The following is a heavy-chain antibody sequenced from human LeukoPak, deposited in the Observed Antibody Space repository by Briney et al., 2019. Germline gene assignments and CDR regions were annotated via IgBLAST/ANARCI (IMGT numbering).Heavy chain of an antibody. CDR2: ISWNSGYI. D-gene: IGHD6-13*01. CDR1: GFTFDDYA. Sequence: GGSLRLSCAASGFTFDDYAMHWVRQPPGKGLEWLSIISWNSGYIGYADSVKGRFTVSRDNAENSVYLQMNSLRPEDTAVYFCAKVRGTYSIVFFFDSWGQGTLVTVSS. CDR3: AKVRGTYSIVFFFDS. J-gene: IGHJ4*02. V-gene: IGHV3-9*01.